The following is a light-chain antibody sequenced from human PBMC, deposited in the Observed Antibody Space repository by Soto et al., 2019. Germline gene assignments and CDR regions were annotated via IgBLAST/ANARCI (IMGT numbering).Light chain of an antibody. CDR3: QQYDSLPLT. CDR1: QDISNY. V-gene: IGKV1-33*01. CDR2: GAS. Sequence: DLQMTQSPSSLSASVGDRVTITCQASQDISNYLNWYQEKPGKAPKLLIHGASNLETGVPPRFGGGGSGTDFTFTISSLQPEDIAAYYCQQYDSLPLTFGGGTKVEIK. J-gene: IGKJ4*01.